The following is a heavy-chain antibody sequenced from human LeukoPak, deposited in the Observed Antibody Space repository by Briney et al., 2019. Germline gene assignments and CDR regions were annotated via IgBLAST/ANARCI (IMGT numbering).Heavy chain of an antibody. CDR2: IIPILGIA. J-gene: IGHJ4*02. Sequence: SVKVSCKASGGTFSSYAISWVRQAPGQGLEWMGRIIPILGIANYAQKFQGGVTITADKSTSTAYMELSSLRSEDTAIYYCAKGFRTTMVRGVIITPYYFDYWGQGTLVTVSS. CDR3: AKGFRTTMVRGVIITPYYFDY. CDR1: GGTFSSYA. D-gene: IGHD3-10*01. V-gene: IGHV1-69*04.